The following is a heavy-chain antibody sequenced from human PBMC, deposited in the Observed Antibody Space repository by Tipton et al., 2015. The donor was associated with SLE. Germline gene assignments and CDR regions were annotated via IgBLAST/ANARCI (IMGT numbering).Heavy chain of an antibody. CDR3: ARTLPDSSGLAFDH. J-gene: IGHJ4*02. CDR2: IFTRGST. V-gene: IGHV4-61*02. CDR1: GASVSSTDYY. D-gene: IGHD3-22*01. Sequence: TLSLTCTVSGASVSSTDYYWSWIRQPAGKGLEWIGRIFTRGSTNENLSLKSRVTISKDTSKNQFSLNLSSVTAADTAVYYCARTLPDSSGLAFDHWGQGILVTVSS.